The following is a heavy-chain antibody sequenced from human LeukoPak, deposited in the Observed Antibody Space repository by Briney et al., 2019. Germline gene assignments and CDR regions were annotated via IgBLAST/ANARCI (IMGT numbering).Heavy chain of an antibody. J-gene: IGHJ4*02. V-gene: IGHV1-24*01. CDR1: GHTLKDLS. CDR3: STETAGNY. CDR2: FDPEDDER. Sequence: ASVKVSCKAFGHTLKDLSIHWVRQAPGKGLEWLGGFDPEDDERMYAPKFQGRVIVTEDNSIDTAYMELTSLSSDDTGVYYCSTETAGNYWGQGTLVTVSS.